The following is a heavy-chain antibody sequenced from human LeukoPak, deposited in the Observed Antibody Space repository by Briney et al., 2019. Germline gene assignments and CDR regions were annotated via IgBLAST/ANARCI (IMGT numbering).Heavy chain of an antibody. CDR1: GGSISSSSYY. V-gene: IGHV4-39*07. J-gene: IGHJ4*02. CDR2: IYYSGST. D-gene: IGHD6-19*01. Sequence: SETLSLTCTVSGGSISSSSYYWGWIRQPPGKGLEWIGSIYYSGSTYYNPSLKSRVTISVDTSKNQFSLKLSSVTAADTAVYYCASDRGEAVAGASEFDYWGQGTLVTVSS. CDR3: ASDRGEAVAGASEFDY.